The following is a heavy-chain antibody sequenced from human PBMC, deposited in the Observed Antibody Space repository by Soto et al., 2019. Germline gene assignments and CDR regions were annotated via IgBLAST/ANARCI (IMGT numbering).Heavy chain of an antibody. Sequence: QLQLQESGPGLVKPSETLSLTCTVSGGSISSSSSYYWGWIRQPPGKGLEWIGSIYYSGSTYYNPPPKXPXTXXADTSKNQFSLKLSSVTVADTAVYYCARQEAITMIVVVITNWGQGTLVTVSS. J-gene: IGHJ4*02. CDR1: GGSISSSSSYY. CDR2: IYYSGST. V-gene: IGHV4-39*01. D-gene: IGHD3-22*01. CDR3: ARQEAITMIVVVITN.